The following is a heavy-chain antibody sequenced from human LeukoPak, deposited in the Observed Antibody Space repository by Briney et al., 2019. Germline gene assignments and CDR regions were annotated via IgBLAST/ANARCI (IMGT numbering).Heavy chain of an antibody. CDR3: ARDPLGGAVADNWFDP. Sequence: ASVKVSCKASGYTFTSYGISWVRQAPGQGLEWMGWISAYNGNTNYAQKLQGRVTMTTDTSTSTAYMELRSLRSDDTAAYYCARDPLGGAVADNWFDPWGQGTLVTVSS. CDR2: ISAYNGNT. V-gene: IGHV1-18*04. J-gene: IGHJ5*02. CDR1: GYTFTSYG. D-gene: IGHD3-16*01.